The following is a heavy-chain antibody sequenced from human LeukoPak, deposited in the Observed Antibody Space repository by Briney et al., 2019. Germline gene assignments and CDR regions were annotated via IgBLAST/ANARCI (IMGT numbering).Heavy chain of an antibody. CDR2: MSSRGSTI. CDR1: GFTFSIYE. D-gene: IGHD3-9*01. V-gene: IGHV3-48*03. CDR3: ARDLYDILTGYYIDY. J-gene: IGHJ4*02. Sequence: PGGSLRLSCAASGFTFSIYEMSWVRQAPGKGLEWLSYMSSRGSTISYADSVKGRFTISRDNAKNSLFLQMNSLRAEDTAVYYCARDLYDILTGYYIDYWGQGTLVTVSS.